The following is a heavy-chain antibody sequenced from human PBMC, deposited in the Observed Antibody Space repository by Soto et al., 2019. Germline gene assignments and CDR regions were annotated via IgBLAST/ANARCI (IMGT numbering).Heavy chain of an antibody. V-gene: IGHV1-69*06. D-gene: IGHD5-18*01. CDR3: ASLGGTAMVKIDY. J-gene: IGHJ4*02. CDR2: IIPIFGTA. CDR1: GGTFSSYA. Sequence: QVQLVQSGAEVKKPGSSVKVSCKASGGTFSSYAISWVRQAPGQGLEWMGGIIPIFGTANYAQKFQGRVMITADKSTSTAYFELSSLTSEDTAVYYCASLGGTAMVKIDYWGQGTLVTVSS.